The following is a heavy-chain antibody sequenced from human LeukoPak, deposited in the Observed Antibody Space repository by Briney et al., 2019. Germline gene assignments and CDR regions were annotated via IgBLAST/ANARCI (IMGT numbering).Heavy chain of an antibody. D-gene: IGHD6-19*01. J-gene: IGHJ5*02. Sequence: GGSLRLSCATSGFTFSSYAMTWVRQAPGKGLEWFSSISGSGSRTYYADSVKGRFTISRDNYRNTLYLKMNSLGAEDTAVYYCAKGSSGWPTTNYIDPWGQGALVTVSS. CDR3: AKGSSGWPTTNYIDP. CDR1: GFTFSSYA. CDR2: ISGSGSRT. V-gene: IGHV3-23*01.